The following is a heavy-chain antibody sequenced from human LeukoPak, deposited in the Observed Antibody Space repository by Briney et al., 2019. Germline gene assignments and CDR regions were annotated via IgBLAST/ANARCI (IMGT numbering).Heavy chain of an antibody. Sequence: GRSLRLSCAASGFTVSNCAMHWVRQAPGKGLEWVAVISYDGSDKDYADSVKGRFTISRDNPDNTLYLQMNNLRLEDTAIYYCAKTGDCRSTSCYMAFDYWGQGSLVTVSS. CDR1: GFTVSNCA. J-gene: IGHJ4*02. D-gene: IGHD2-2*02. CDR2: ISYDGSDK. CDR3: AKTGDCRSTSCYMAFDY. V-gene: IGHV3-30*04.